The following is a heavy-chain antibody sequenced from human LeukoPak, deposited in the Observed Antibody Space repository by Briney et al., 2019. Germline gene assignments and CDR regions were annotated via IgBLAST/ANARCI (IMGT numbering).Heavy chain of an antibody. CDR2: ISGSGNST. Sequence: GGSLRLSCAASGFTFSSYWMSWVRQAPGKGLEWVSAISGSGNSTYYADSVKGRFTISRDNSKNTLYMQMNSLRAEDTAVYHCAKGKTMLRVFDVFDIWGQGTMVTVSS. D-gene: IGHD3-10*01. V-gene: IGHV3-23*01. J-gene: IGHJ3*02. CDR3: AKGKTMLRVFDVFDI. CDR1: GFTFSSYW.